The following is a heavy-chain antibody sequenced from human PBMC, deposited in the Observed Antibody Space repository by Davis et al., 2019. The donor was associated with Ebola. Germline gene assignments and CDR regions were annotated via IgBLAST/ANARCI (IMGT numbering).Heavy chain of an antibody. CDR3: ARHFSSAFHYYHYGMDV. Sequence: GESLKISCKGSGYTFTNSWIGWVRQMPGRGLEWMGIIYPGDSDTRYSPSFQGQVTISADKSINTAYLHWTSLKASDTAIYYCARHFSSAFHYYHYGMDVWGQGTTVTVSS. CDR1: GYTFTNSW. D-gene: IGHD6-25*01. J-gene: IGHJ6*02. CDR2: IYPGDSDT. V-gene: IGHV5-51*01.